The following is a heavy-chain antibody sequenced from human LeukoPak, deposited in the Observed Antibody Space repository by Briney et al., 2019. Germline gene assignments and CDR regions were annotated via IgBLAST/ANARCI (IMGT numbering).Heavy chain of an antibody. V-gene: IGHV3-7*01. D-gene: IGHD5-24*01. Sequence: SGGSLRLSCAASGFTFSNYWMSWVRQAPGKGLEWVANIKQDGSETYYVDSVTGRFTISRDNAKNSLSLQMNSLRAEDTAVYYCARSRRDGYNWENAFDIWGQGTMVTVSS. CDR3: ARSRRDGYNWENAFDI. CDR2: IKQDGSET. J-gene: IGHJ3*02. CDR1: GFTFSNYW.